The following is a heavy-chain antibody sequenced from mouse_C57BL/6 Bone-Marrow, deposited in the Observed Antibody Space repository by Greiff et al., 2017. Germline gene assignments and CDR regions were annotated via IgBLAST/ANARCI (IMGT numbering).Heavy chain of an antibody. J-gene: IGHJ2*01. Sequence: EVKLVESGGGLVKPGGSLKLSCAASGFTFSDYGMHWVRQAPEKGLEWVAYISSGSSTIYYADTVKGRFTISRDNAKNTLFLQMTSLRSEDTAMYYGARLCYDVYFYFDYWGQGTTLTVSS. V-gene: IGHV5-17*01. CDR1: GFTFSDYG. D-gene: IGHD2-3*01. CDR2: ISSGSSTI. CDR3: ARLCYDVYFYFDY.